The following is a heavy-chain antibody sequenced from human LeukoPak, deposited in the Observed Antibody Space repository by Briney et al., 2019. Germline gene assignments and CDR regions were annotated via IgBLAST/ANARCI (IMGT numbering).Heavy chain of an antibody. Sequence: ASVKVSCKASGYTFTGYYMHWVRQAPGQGLEWMGWINPNSGGTNYAQKFQGRVTMTRDMSISTAYMELSRLRSDDTAVYYCAREVIGGYSYGSDYWGQGTLVTVSS. V-gene: IGHV1-2*02. CDR1: GYTFTGYY. J-gene: IGHJ4*02. CDR2: INPNSGGT. CDR3: AREVIGGYSYGSDY. D-gene: IGHD5-18*01.